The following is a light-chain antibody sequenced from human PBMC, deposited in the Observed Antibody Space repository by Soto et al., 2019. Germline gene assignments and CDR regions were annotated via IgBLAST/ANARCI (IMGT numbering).Light chain of an antibody. J-gene: IGLJ2*01. CDR3: AAWDDSLNAVV. Sequence: QSVLTQPPSASGTPGQRVTISCSGSSSNIGSNTVNWYQQLPGTAPKLLIYSNNQRPSGVPERFSGSKSGTSASLAISGLQSEDEADYYCAAWDDSLNAVVFGGGTKVTVL. V-gene: IGLV1-44*01. CDR1: SSNIGSNT. CDR2: SNN.